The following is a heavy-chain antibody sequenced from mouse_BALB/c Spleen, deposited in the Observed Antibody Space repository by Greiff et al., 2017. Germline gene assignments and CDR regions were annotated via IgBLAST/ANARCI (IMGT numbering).Heavy chain of an antibody. CDR2: ILPGSGST. CDR1: GYTFSSYW. D-gene: IGHD1-2*01. Sequence: VQLQQSGAELMKPGASVKISCKATGYTFSSYWIEWVKQRPGHGLEWIGEILPGSGSTNYNEKFKGKATFTADTSSNTAYMQLSSLTSEDSAVYYCARRGLLRLPFAYWGQGTLVTVSA. CDR3: ARRGLLRLPFAY. V-gene: IGHV1-9*01. J-gene: IGHJ3*01.